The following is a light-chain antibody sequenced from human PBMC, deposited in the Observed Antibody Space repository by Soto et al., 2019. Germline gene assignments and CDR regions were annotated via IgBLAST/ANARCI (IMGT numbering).Light chain of an antibody. CDR2: KVS. V-gene: IGKV2-30*01. Sequence: DVVMTQSPLSLPVTLGQPASISCRSSQSLVSSDGNTHLIWFQQRPGQSPRRLIYKVSNRDSEVPDRFSGSGSGPDFTLGISRVEGEGVGVYYCIQATHCPCMFGQGTKVQIK. CDR3: IQATHCPCM. J-gene: IGKJ1*01. CDR1: QSLVSSDGNTH.